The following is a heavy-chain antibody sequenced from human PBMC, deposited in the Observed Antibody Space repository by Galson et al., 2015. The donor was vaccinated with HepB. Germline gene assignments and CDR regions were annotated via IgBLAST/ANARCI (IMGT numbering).Heavy chain of an antibody. V-gene: IGHV3-23*01. CDR3: AKDSFRYGDGGDY. CDR1: GFTFSSYA. J-gene: IGHJ4*02. Sequence: SLRLSCAASGFTFSSYAMSWVRQAPGKGLEWVSTISGSGHSTYYADSVKGRFSISRDSSKNTLYLQMNSLRAEDTAVYYCAKDSFRYGDGGDYWGQGTLVTVSS. D-gene: IGHD4-17*01. CDR2: ISGSGHST.